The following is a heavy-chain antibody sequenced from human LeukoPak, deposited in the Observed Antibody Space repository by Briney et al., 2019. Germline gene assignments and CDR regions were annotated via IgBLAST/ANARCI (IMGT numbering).Heavy chain of an antibody. CDR1: GFPFSTYA. J-gene: IGHJ4*02. CDR2: IFGSTGST. Sequence: SGGSLRLSCVASGFPFSTYAMSWVRQAPGKGLEWVSSIFGSTGSTYYADSVKGRVTVSRGNSRNTVYLQMNSLRGEDTAVSYCARDRTYHSDSTAYYFSPPLQQYWGQGTLVTVSS. CDR3: ARDRTYHSDSTAYYFSPPLQQY. D-gene: IGHD3-22*01. V-gene: IGHV3-23*01.